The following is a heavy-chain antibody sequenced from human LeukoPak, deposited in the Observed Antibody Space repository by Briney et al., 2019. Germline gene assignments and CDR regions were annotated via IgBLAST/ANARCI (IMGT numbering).Heavy chain of an antibody. CDR1: GFTFSSYG. V-gene: IGHV3-33*01. CDR3: ARGEMYKFGLDV. CDR2: IWYDGSNK. Sequence: PGGSLRLSCAASGFTFSSYGMHWVRQAPGKGLEWVAVIWYDGSNKYYADSVKGRFTISRDNAKNSLFLQMNSLTAGDTAIYSCARGEMYKFGLDVWGQGTTVIVSS. J-gene: IGHJ6*02. D-gene: IGHD1-14*01.